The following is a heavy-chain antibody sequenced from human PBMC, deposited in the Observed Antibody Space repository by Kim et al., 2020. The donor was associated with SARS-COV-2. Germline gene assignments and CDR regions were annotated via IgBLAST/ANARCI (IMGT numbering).Heavy chain of an antibody. CDR3: ARDGKGMVYATRNWFDP. Sequence: SVKVSCKASGGTFSSYAISWVRQAPGQGLEWMGGIIPIFGTANYAQKFQGRVTITADESTSTAYMELSSLRSEDTAVYYCARDGKGMVYATRNWFDPWGQGTLVTVSS. D-gene: IGHD2-8*01. CDR1: GGTFSSYA. CDR2: IIPIFGTA. J-gene: IGHJ5*02. V-gene: IGHV1-69*13.